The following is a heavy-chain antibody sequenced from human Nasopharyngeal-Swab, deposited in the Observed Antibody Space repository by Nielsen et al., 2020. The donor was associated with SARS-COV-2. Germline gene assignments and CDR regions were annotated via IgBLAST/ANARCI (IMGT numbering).Heavy chain of an antibody. CDR2: IYYSGST. V-gene: IGHV4-59*01. D-gene: IGHD1-26*01. Sequence: SETLSLTCTVSGGSTSSYYWSWIRQPPGKGLEWIGYIYYSGSTNYNPSLKSRVTISVDTSKNQFSLKLSSVTAADTAVYYCARGRWDYYYYGMDVWGQGTTVTVSS. CDR1: GGSTSSYY. J-gene: IGHJ6*02. CDR3: ARGRWDYYYYGMDV.